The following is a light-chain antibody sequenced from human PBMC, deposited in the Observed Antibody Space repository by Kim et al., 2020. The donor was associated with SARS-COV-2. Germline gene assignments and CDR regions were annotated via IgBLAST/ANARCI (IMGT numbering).Light chain of an antibody. CDR3: QAWDSSTAV. CDR2: QQT. J-gene: IGLJ3*02. CDR1: NMGDKY. Sequence: SVSPGQTASITCSGPNMGDKYAYWYQQKPGQSPFLVIYQQTKRPSGISQRFSGSSSGNTATLTISPARTMDEGDDYCQAWDSSTAVFSGGTQLTVL. V-gene: IGLV3-1*01.